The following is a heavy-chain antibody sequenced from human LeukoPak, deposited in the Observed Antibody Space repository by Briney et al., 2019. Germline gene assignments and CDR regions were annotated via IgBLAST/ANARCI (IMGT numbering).Heavy chain of an antibody. Sequence: ASVKVSCKVSGYTLTELSMHWVRQAPGKGLEWMGGFDPEDGETIYAQKFQGRVTMTEDTSTDTAYMELSSLRSEDTAVYYCATRGGDQLLLGYNWFDPWGQGTLVTVSS. CDR3: ATRGGDQLLLGYNWFDP. CDR1: GYTLTELS. J-gene: IGHJ5*02. V-gene: IGHV1-24*01. CDR2: FDPEDGET. D-gene: IGHD2-2*01.